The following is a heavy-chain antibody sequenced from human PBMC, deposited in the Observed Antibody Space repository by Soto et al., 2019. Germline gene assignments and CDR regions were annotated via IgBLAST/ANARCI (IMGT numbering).Heavy chain of an antibody. Sequence: QVQLQQWGAGLLKPSETLSLTCAVYGGSFSGYYWSWIRQPPGKGLEWIGEINHSGSTNYNPSLKIRXTXLVDTSKNQFSLKLSSVTAADTAVYYCATRLIAVADWGQGTLVTVSS. CDR3: ATRLIAVAD. V-gene: IGHV4-34*01. CDR1: GGSFSGYY. J-gene: IGHJ4*02. D-gene: IGHD6-19*01. CDR2: INHSGST.